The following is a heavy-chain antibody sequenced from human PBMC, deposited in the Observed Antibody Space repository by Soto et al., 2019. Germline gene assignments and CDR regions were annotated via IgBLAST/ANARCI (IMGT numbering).Heavy chain of an antibody. D-gene: IGHD2-2*02. CDR3: ARVGAGYCSSTSCYTSYYYGMDV. V-gene: IGHV4-30-4*01. J-gene: IGHJ6*02. CDR2: IYYSGST. CDR1: GGSISSGDYY. Sequence: PSETLSLTCTVSGGSISSGDYYWSWIRQPPGKGLEWIGYIYYSGSTYYNPSLKSRVTISVDTSKNQFSLKLSSVTAADTAVYYCARVGAGYCSSTSCYTSYYYGMDVWGQGTMATVSS.